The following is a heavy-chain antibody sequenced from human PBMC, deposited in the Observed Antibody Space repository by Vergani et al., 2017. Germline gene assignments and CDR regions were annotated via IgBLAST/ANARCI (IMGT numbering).Heavy chain of an antibody. CDR1: GFTFSSYG. D-gene: IGHD3-22*01. J-gene: IGHJ4*02. V-gene: IGHV3-30*18. CDR2: ISYDGSNK. CDR3: AKGPTYYYDSSGYSHFDY. Sequence: QVQLVESGGGVVQPGRSLRLSCAASGFTFSSYGMHWVRQAPGKGLEWVAVISYDGSNKYYADSVKGRFTISRDNSKNTLYLQMTSLRAEDTAVYYCAKGPTYYYDSSGYSHFDYWGQGTLVTVSS.